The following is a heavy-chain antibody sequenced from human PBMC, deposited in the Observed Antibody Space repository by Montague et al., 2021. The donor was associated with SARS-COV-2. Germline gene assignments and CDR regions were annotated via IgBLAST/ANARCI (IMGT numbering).Heavy chain of an antibody. CDR2: ISSSTNII. CDR1: GFTFSACA. V-gene: IGHV3-48*04. Sequence: SLRLSCAASGFTFSACAMNWVRQAPGKGLEWISYISSSTNIIYYADSVKGRFTISRDNARNSLYLQMNSLRVDDTAVYYCAKDLVLRAARPDALDVWGQGTVVTVSS. CDR3: AKDLVLRAARPDALDV. J-gene: IGHJ3*01. D-gene: IGHD6-6*01.